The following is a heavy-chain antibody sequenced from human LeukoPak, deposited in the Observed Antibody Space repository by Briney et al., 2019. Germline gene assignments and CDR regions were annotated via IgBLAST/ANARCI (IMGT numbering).Heavy chain of an antibody. D-gene: IGHD6-13*01. CDR3: ARVFKGGSSWYGGFDY. Sequence: SETLSLTCTVSGGSISSHYWSWIRQPPGKGLEWIGYIYYSGSTNYNPSPKSRVTISVDTSKNQFSLKLSSVTAADTAVYYCARVFKGGSSWYGGFDYWGQGTLVTVSS. CDR1: GGSISSHY. V-gene: IGHV4-59*11. CDR2: IYYSGST. J-gene: IGHJ4*02.